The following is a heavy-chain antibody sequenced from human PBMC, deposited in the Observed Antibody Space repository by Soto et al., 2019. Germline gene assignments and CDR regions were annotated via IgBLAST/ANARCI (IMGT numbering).Heavy chain of an antibody. D-gene: IGHD6-19*01. J-gene: IGHJ4*02. CDR1: GGSISSSSYY. CDR2: ICYSGST. Sequence: QLQLQESGPGLVKPSETLSLTCTVSGGSISSSSYYWGWIRQPPGKGLEWIGSICYSGSTYYNPSRKSRGTLSVDTSKNQSSLKLSSVTAADTAVYYCARHTRLAYNDYWGQGTLVTVSS. CDR3: ARHTRLAYNDY. V-gene: IGHV4-39*01.